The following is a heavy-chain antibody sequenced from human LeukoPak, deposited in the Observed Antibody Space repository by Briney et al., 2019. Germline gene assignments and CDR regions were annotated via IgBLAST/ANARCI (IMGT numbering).Heavy chain of an antibody. CDR2: ISYDGSNK. D-gene: IGHD3-22*01. Sequence: GGALRLSCAASGFTFSNYGMHWVRQAPGKGLEWVAVISYDGSNKYYADAVKGRFTISSDNSKNTLYVQMNIRRAEYTAVYYCAKGDYYDSSGYHWGQGTLVTVSS. J-gene: IGHJ4*02. CDR3: AKGDYYDSSGYH. V-gene: IGHV3-30*18. CDR1: GFTFSNYG.